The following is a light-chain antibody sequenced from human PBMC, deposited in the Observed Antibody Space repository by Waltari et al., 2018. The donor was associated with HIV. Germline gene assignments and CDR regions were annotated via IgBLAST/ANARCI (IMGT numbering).Light chain of an antibody. V-gene: IGLV3-19*01. J-gene: IGLJ1*01. CDR2: GAN. CDR1: SLRSFF. CDR3: HSRDTDGDHYV. Sequence: SSELTQDPVLSVALGQTIKITCQGDSLRSFFPNWYQQTPGQAPLLVVYGANRRPSGIPDRFSASNSGNTSSLIISDSQAVDEADYYCHSRDTDGDHYVFGGGTRVIV.